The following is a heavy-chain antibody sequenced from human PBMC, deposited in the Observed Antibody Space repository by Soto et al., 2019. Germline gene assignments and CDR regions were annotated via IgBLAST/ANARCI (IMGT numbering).Heavy chain of an antibody. Sequence: EVQLVESGGDLVQPGGSLRLSCAASGFTFSSYSMNWVRQAPGKGLEWVSYISSSRSTIYYADSVKGRFTISRDNAKNSLYLQMNSLRAEDTAVYYCARDCPGSSTTCYGNEWFDSWGQGTLVTVSS. J-gene: IGHJ5*01. CDR3: ARDCPGSSTTCYGNEWFDS. CDR1: GFTFSSYS. V-gene: IGHV3-48*01. D-gene: IGHD2-2*01. CDR2: ISSSRSTI.